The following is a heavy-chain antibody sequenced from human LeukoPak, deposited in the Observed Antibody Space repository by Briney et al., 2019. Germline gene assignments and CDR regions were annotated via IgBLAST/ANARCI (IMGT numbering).Heavy chain of an antibody. V-gene: IGHV3-7*03. CDR1: GFTFSNYW. J-gene: IGHJ5*02. Sequence: GGSLRLSCAASGFTFSNYWMSRVRQAPGKGLEWVDNIKQDGSEKYYVDSVKGRFTVSRDNAKNSLYLQMNSLRAEDTAVYYCARGPKGYCSSTSCHGRWFDPWGQGTLVTASS. CDR2: IKQDGSEK. CDR3: ARGPKGYCSSTSCHGRWFDP. D-gene: IGHD2-2*01.